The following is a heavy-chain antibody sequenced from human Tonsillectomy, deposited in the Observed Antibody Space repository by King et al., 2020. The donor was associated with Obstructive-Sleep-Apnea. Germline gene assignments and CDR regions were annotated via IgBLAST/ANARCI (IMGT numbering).Heavy chain of an antibody. D-gene: IGHD4-23*01. CDR1: GGSIISSHW. Sequence: QLQESGPGLVKPSGTLSLTCAVSGGSIISSHWWTCVRQPPGKGLGWIGEIHPSVSTNYNPSLKSRNTISVDKSTNQFSLRLSSVTAAATAVYYCSRTLRWPNWFDPWGQGTPVTVSS. J-gene: IGHJ5*02. CDR3: SRTLRWPNWFDP. CDR2: IHPSVST. V-gene: IGHV4-4*02.